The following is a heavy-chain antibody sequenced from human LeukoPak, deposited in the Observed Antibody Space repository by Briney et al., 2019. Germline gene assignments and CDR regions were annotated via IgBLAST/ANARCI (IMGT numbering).Heavy chain of an antibody. J-gene: IGHJ4*02. V-gene: IGHV3-23*01. CDR2: ISGSGGRT. CDR1: GFSFNSYA. Sequence: GGSLRLSCAASGFSFNSYAMSWVRQAPGKGLEWVSAISGSGGRTYYADSVKGRFTISRDNSENTVYLQMNSLRVEDTAVYYCAKDIDWLAFEDWGQGTLVTVSS. CDR3: AKDIDWLAFED. D-gene: IGHD6-19*01.